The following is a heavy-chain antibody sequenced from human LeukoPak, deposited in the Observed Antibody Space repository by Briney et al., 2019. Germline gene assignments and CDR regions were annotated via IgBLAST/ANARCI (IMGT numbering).Heavy chain of an antibody. V-gene: IGHV1-8*01. CDR3: ARDLHRVVVRGVPHYYYYMDV. J-gene: IGHJ6*03. CDR2: MNPNSGNT. CDR1: GYTFTSYD. D-gene: IGHD3-10*01. Sequence: ASVKVSCKASGYTFTSYDINWVRQATGQGLEWMGLMNPNSGNTGYAQKFQGRVTMTRNTSISTANMELSSLRSEDTAVYYCARDLHRVVVRGVPHYYYYMDVWGKGTTVTISS.